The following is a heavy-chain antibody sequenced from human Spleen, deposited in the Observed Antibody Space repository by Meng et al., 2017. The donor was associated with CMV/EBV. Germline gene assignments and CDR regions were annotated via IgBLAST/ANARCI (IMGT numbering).Heavy chain of an antibody. D-gene: IGHD3-3*01. J-gene: IGHJ4*02. CDR1: GGSISSNNYY. CDR2: IYYSGST. V-gene: IGHV4-39*07. CDR3: ARGGGYYDFWSGYYYFDY. Sequence: ESLKISCTVSGGSISSNNYYWGWIRQPPGKGLEWIGSIYYSGSTYYNPSLKSRVTISVDTSKNQFSLKLSSVTAADTAVYYCARGGGYYDFWSGYYYFDYWGQGTLVTVSS.